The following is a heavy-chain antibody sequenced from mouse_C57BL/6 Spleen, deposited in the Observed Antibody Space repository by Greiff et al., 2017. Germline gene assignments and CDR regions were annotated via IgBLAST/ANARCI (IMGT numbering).Heavy chain of an antibody. Sequence: VQVVESGAELARPGASVKLSCTASGYTFTSYGISWVKQRTGQGLEWIGEIYPRSGNTYYNEKFKGKATLTADKSSSTAYMELRSLTSEDSAVYFCARSEDYWGQGTSVTVSS. J-gene: IGHJ4*01. CDR3: ARSEDY. CDR2: IYPRSGNT. V-gene: IGHV1-81*01. CDR1: GYTFTSYG.